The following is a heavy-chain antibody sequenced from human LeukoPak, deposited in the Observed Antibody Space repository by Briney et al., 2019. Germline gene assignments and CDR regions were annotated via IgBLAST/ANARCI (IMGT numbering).Heavy chain of an antibody. V-gene: IGHV3-48*03. Sequence: GSLRLSCAASGFTFSSYEMNWVRQAPGKGLEWVSYISSSGSTIYYADSVKGRFTISRDNSKNTLYLQMNSLRAEDTAVYYCAKSQGRERPTFFPQGQRTKGYFDYWGQGTLVTVSS. CDR2: ISSSGSTI. J-gene: IGHJ4*02. CDR1: GFTFSSYE. CDR3: AKSQGRERPTFFPQGQRTKGYFDY. D-gene: IGHD2/OR15-2a*01.